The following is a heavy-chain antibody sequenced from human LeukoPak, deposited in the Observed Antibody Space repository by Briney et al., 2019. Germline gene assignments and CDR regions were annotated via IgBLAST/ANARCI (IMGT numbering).Heavy chain of an antibody. CDR3: ATDSGANAYYYYGMDV. CDR1: GYTLTELS. CDR2: FDPEDGET. D-gene: IGHD1-26*01. V-gene: IGHV1-24*01. J-gene: IGHJ6*02. Sequence: GASVKVSCKVSGYTLTELSMHWVRQAPGKGLEWMGGFDPEDGETIYAQKFQGRVTMTEDTSTDTAYMELSSLRSEDTAVYYCATDSGANAYYYYGMDVWGQGTTVTVSS.